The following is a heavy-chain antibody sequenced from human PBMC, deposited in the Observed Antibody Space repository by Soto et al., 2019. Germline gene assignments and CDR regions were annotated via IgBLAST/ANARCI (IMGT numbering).Heavy chain of an antibody. CDR2: IYPSDSDT. CDR3: ARGGVSTRTFDY. Sequence: GESLKISFKGSGYNFAGYWIAWVRQMPGKGLELMGIIYPSDSDTRYRPSFQGQVTISADKSISSAYLQWSSLRASDTAMYYCARGGVSTRTFDYWGQGTPVTVSS. CDR1: GYNFAGYW. V-gene: IGHV5-51*01. J-gene: IGHJ4*02. D-gene: IGHD3-3*01.